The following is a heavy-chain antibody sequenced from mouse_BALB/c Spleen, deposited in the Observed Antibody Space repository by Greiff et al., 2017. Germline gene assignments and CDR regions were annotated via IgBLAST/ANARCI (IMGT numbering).Heavy chain of an antibody. J-gene: IGHJ3*01. CDR2: ISYSGST. D-gene: IGHD1-1*01. V-gene: IGHV3-2*02. CDR3: ARSGKGTSWFAY. Sequence: EVQLVESGPGLVKPSQSLSLTCTVTGYSITSDYAWNWIRQFPGNKLEWMGYISYSGSTSYNPSLKSRISITRDTSKNQFFLQLNSVTTEDTATYYCARSGKGTSWFAYWGQGTLVTVSA. CDR1: GYSITSDYA.